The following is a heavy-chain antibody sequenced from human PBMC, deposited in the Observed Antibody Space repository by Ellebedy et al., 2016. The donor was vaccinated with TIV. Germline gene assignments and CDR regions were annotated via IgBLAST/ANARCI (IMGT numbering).Heavy chain of an antibody. V-gene: IGHV4-59*01. CDR2: IYDNENT. D-gene: IGHD1/OR15-1a*01. J-gene: IGHJ4*02. CDR1: GGSISTYF. Sequence: MPGGSLRLSCTVSGGSISTYFWSWVRQPPGKGLEWIGYIYDNENTNYNPSLKNRVTISVDNSKNQFSLTLSAVTAADTAVYYCARDKEHTHGRTFGSWGQGTLVTVSS. CDR3: ARDKEHTHGRTFGS.